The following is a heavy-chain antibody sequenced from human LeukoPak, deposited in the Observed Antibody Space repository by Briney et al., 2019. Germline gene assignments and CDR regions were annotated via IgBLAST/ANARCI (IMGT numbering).Heavy chain of an antibody. Sequence: SVKVSSKASGGTFSIYAISWVRQAPRQRLECMGGIIPIFGTANYAQKFQGRVTITPDESTNTAYMELSSLRSEDTAVYYCARGGPYSSSWLYDAFDIWGQGTMVTVSS. CDR2: IIPIFGTA. J-gene: IGHJ3*02. D-gene: IGHD6-13*01. V-gene: IGHV1-69*01. CDR1: GGTFSIYA. CDR3: ARGGPYSSSWLYDAFDI.